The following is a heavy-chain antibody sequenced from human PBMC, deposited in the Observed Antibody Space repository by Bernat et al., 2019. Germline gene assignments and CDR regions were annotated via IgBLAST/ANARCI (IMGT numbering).Heavy chain of an antibody. J-gene: IGHJ4*02. CDR1: GFTFSSYG. Sequence: QVQLVESGGGVVQPGRSLRLSCAASGFTFSSYGMHWVRQAPGKGLEWVAVISYDGSNKYYADSVKGRFTISRDNSKNTLYLQMNSLRAEDTAVYYCARDREQLYPAEFDYWGQGTLVTVSS. CDR3: ARDREQLYPAEFDY. V-gene: IGHV3-30*03. D-gene: IGHD6-13*01. CDR2: ISYDGSNK.